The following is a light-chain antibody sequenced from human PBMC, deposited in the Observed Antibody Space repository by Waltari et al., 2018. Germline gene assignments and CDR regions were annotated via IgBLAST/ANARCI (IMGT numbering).Light chain of an antibody. V-gene: IGLV1-47*01. CDR1: HSNLGSTY. CDR3: ASWDDSHYV. Sequence: QSVLTQPTSASETPGQRVTISCSGSHSNLGSTYLYCYQQLPGTAPKLLIYSNNLRPSGVPDRFSASKYGTLASLVISGLRSEDEGVYYCASWDDSHYVFGGGTTVTVL. CDR2: SNN. J-gene: IGLJ1*01.